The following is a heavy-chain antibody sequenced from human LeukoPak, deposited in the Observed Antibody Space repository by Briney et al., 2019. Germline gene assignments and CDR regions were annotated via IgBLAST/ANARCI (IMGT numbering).Heavy chain of an antibody. J-gene: IGHJ4*02. CDR1: GGSISSYY. Sequence: SGTLSLTCTVSGGSISSYYWSWIRQPPGKGLEWIGYIYYSGSTNYNPSLKSRVTISVDTSKNQFSLKLSSVTAADTAVYYCARLGPYSSSWYDYWGQGTLVTVSS. D-gene: IGHD6-13*01. CDR2: IYYSGST. V-gene: IGHV4-59*08. CDR3: ARLGPYSSSWYDY.